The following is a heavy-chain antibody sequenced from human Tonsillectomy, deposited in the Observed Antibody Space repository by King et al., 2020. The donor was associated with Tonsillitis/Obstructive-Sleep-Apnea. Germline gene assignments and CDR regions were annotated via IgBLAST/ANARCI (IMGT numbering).Heavy chain of an antibody. CDR1: GFTFSSYS. D-gene: IGHD1-26*01. V-gene: IGHV3-48*02. CDR3: VRDESWAFDY. Sequence: VQLVESGGGLVQPGGSLRLSCAASGFTFSSYSMNWVRQAPGRGLEWISYITNSGTTIFYADSVRGRFTFSRDNAKNSLYLQMNSLRDEETAVYYCVRDESWAFDYWGQGTLVTVSS. J-gene: IGHJ4*02. CDR2: ITNSGTTI.